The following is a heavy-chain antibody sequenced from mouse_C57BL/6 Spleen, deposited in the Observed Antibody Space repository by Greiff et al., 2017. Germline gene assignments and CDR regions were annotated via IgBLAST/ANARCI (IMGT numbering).Heavy chain of an antibody. V-gene: IGHV5-17*01. Sequence: EVKLQESGGGLVKPGGSLKLSCAASGFTFSDYGMHWVRQAPEKGLEWVAYISSGSSTIYYADTVKGRFTISRDNAKNTLFLQMTSLRSEDTAMYYCARPDSSGFAYWGQGTLVTVSA. CDR1: GFTFSDYG. D-gene: IGHD3-2*02. J-gene: IGHJ3*01. CDR3: ARPDSSGFAY. CDR2: ISSGSSTI.